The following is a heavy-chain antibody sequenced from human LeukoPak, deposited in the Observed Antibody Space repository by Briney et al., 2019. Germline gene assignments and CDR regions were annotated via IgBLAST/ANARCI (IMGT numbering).Heavy chain of an antibody. CDR3: AKEMSSRYSGTFAY. D-gene: IGHD1-26*01. V-gene: IGHV3-23*01. CDR1: GFIFSNYA. Sequence: GGSLRLSCAASGFIFSNYAMSWVRQAPGKGLEWVSTISGSNSTYYADSVKGRFTISRDNSKNTLSLQMNSLRVEDTAVYYCAKEMSSRYSGTFAYWGQGTLVTVSS. J-gene: IGHJ4*02. CDR2: ISGSNST.